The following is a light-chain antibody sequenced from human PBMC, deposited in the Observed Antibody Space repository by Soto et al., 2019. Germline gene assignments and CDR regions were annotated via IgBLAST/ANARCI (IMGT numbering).Light chain of an antibody. J-gene: IGKJ1*01. CDR3: QQYGSSPRT. Sequence: VLTQSPGTLSLSPGERATLSCRASQSVSNNYLAWYQQKPGQAPRLLIYGASSRATGIPDRFAGSGSGTDFTLTISRLEPEDFVVYYCQQYGSSPRTFGQGTKVEVK. V-gene: IGKV3-20*01. CDR2: GAS. CDR1: QSVSNNY.